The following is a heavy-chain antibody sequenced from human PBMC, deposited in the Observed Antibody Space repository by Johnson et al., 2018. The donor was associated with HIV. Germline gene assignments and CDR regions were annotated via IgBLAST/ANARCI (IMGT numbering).Heavy chain of an antibody. CDR1: GFTFSSYG. D-gene: IGHD6-13*01. CDR2: ISSNGGST. J-gene: IGHJ3*02. V-gene: IGHV3-64*01. CDR3: ARDWSSWYTVDAFDI. Sequence: VQLVESGGGVVQPGGSLRLSCAASGFTFSSYGMHWVRQAPGKGLEYVSAISSNGGSTYYANSVKGRFTISRDNSKNTLYLQMGSLRAEDMAVYYCARDWSSWYTVDAFDIWGQGTMVTVSS.